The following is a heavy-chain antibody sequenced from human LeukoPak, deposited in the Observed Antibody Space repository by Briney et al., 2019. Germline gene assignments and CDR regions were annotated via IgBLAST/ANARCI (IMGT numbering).Heavy chain of an antibody. V-gene: IGHV4-38-2*01. D-gene: IGHD4-17*01. CDR2: MFHSGDT. CDR3: AKVGAYGDYARHDY. Sequence: SGTLSLTCDVSGYSIRSGSYWGWIRQPPGKGLEWIGCMFHSGDTYHNPSLKSRVTISADTSKNQFSLKLTSVTAADTAVYYWAKVGAYGDYARHDYWGQGTLVTVSS. J-gene: IGHJ4*02. CDR1: GYSIRSGSY.